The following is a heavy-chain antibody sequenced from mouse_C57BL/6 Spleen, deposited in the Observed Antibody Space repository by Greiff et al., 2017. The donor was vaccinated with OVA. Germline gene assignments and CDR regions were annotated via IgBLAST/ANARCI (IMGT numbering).Heavy chain of an antibody. J-gene: IGHJ2*01. CDR2: IYPGDGDT. D-gene: IGHD1-1*01. Sequence: QVQLKESGPELVKPGASGKISCKASGYAFGSSWMNWVKQRPGKGLEWIGRIYPGDGDTNYNGKFKGKATLTADKSSSTAYMQLSSLTSEDSAVYFCARWVRYYFDYWGQGTTLTVSS. CDR1: GYAFGSSW. CDR3: ARWVRYYFDY. V-gene: IGHV1-82*01.